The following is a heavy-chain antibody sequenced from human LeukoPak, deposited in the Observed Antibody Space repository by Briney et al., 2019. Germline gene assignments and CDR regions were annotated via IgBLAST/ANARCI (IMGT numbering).Heavy chain of an antibody. Sequence: GGSLRLSCAASGFTFSSYSVNWVRQAPGKGLEWVSYISGSSGTIYYADSVKGRFTISRDNAKNSLYLQMNSLRAEDTAVYYCARGIIAAAAASDFWGQGTLVTVSS. J-gene: IGHJ4*02. CDR1: GFTFSSYS. D-gene: IGHD6-25*01. V-gene: IGHV3-48*01. CDR3: ARGIIAAAAASDF. CDR2: ISGSSGTI.